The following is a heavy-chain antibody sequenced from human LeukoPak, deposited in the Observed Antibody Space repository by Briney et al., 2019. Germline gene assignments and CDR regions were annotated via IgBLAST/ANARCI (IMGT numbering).Heavy chain of an antibody. CDR2: ISRSGSST. CDR1: GFTFSAYA. V-gene: IGHV3-23*01. D-gene: IGHD3-9*01. CDR3: AKGGDILTGYYLYWYFDL. J-gene: IGHJ2*01. Sequence: TGGSLRLSCAVSGFTFSAYAMRWVRQAPGRGLEWVSDISRSGSSTDYADSVKGRFTISRDNSKNTLYLQMNSLRPEDTALYYCAKGGDILTGYYLYWYFDLWGRGTLVTVSS.